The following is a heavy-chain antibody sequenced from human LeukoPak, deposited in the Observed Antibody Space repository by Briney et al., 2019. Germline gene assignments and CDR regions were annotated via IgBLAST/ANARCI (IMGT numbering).Heavy chain of an antibody. Sequence: GRSLRLSCAASGFTFDDYAMHWVRQAPGKGLEWVSGISWNSGSIGYADSVKGRFTISRDNAKNSLYLQMNSLRAEDMALYYCAKSGYSGSYSAYWYFDLWGRGTLVTVSS. CDR1: GFTFDDYA. J-gene: IGHJ2*01. CDR3: AKSGYSGSYSAYWYFDL. V-gene: IGHV3-9*03. CDR2: ISWNSGSI. D-gene: IGHD1-26*01.